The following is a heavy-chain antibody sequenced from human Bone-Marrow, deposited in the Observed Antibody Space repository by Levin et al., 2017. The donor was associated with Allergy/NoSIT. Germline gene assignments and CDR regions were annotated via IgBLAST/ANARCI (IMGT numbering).Heavy chain of an antibody. D-gene: IGHD3-3*01. V-gene: IGHV4-34*01. CDR2: INHSGST. J-gene: IGHJ6*02. CDR1: GGSFINYY. CDR3: ASSTYDFWSGYYYVMDV. Sequence: GSLRLSCAVYGGSFINYYWSWIRQPPGKGLEWIGEINHSGSTNYNPSLKSRVTISKDTSKNQFSLKLSSVTAADTAVYYCASSTYDFWSGYYYVMDVWGQGTTVTVSS.